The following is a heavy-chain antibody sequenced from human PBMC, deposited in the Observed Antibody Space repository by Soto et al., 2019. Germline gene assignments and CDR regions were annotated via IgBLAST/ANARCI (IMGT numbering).Heavy chain of an antibody. V-gene: IGHV1-18*01. D-gene: IGHD2-15*01. CDR3: ARDLYSGPYTYGMDV. Sequence: ASLKVSCKASGYTFTSYGISWVRQAPGQGLEWMGWISAYNGSTNYAQKLQGRVTMTTDTSTSTAYMELRSLRSDDTAVYYCARDLYSGPYTYGMDVWGQGTTVTVSS. CDR1: GYTFTSYG. CDR2: ISAYNGST. J-gene: IGHJ6*02.